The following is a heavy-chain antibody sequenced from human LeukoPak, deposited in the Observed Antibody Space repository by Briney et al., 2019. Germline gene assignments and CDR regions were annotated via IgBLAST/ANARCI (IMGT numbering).Heavy chain of an antibody. Sequence: SETLSLTCTVSGGSISSSSYYWGWIRQPPGKGLEWIGSIYYSGSTYYNPSLKSRVTISVDTSKNQFSLKLSSVTAADTAVYYCIQEGDIAVAGIVRGLGWGQGTLVTVSS. V-gene: IGHV4-39*01. CDR1: GGSISSSSYY. J-gene: IGHJ4*02. CDR3: IQEGDIAVAGIVRGLG. CDR2: IYYSGST. D-gene: IGHD6-19*01.